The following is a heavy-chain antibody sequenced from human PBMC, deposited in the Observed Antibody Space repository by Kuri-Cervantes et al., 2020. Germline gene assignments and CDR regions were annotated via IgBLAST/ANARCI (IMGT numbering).Heavy chain of an antibody. Sequence: SVKVSCKASGYTFTSYGISWVRQAPGQGLEWMGWISAYNGNTNYAQKLQGRVTKTTDTSTSTAYMELRSLSSDDTGVYYCARNGYYDSSGYYYWGQGTLVTVSS. D-gene: IGHD3-22*01. V-gene: IGHV1-18*01. CDR1: GYTFTSYG. CDR2: ISAYNGNT. J-gene: IGHJ4*02. CDR3: ARNGYYDSSGYYY.